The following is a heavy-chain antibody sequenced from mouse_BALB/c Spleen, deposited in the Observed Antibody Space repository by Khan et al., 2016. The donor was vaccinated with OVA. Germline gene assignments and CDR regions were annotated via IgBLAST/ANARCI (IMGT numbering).Heavy chain of an antibody. J-gene: IGHJ3*01. CDR1: GYTFTDYN. CDR3: VRSGYGSFAF. V-gene: IGHV1S29*02. D-gene: IGHD1-2*01. Sequence: EVQLQESGPEVVKPGASVKISCKASGYTFTDYNMDWLKQRHGKSLEWIGYFFPNSGGSGYNQKFKTKATLTVYISSSTAYMDLHNLTSEDSAVYFCVRSGYGSFAFWGQGTLVTVSA. CDR2: FFPNSGGS.